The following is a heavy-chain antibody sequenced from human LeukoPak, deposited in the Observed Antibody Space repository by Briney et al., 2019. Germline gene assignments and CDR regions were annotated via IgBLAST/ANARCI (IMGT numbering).Heavy chain of an antibody. CDR1: GGSFSGYY. Sequence: SETLSLTCAVYGGSFSGYYCSWIRQPPGKGLEWIGEINHSGSTNYNPSLKSRVTISVDTSKNQFSLKLSSVTAADTAVYYCASGHCSSTSCPLFDYWGQGTLVTASS. CDR3: ASGHCSSTSCPLFDY. CDR2: INHSGST. V-gene: IGHV4-34*01. J-gene: IGHJ4*02. D-gene: IGHD2-2*01.